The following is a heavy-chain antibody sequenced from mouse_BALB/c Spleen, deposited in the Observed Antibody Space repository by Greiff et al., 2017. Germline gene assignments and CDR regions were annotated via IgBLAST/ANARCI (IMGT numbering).Heavy chain of an antibody. CDR1: GFTFSSYA. V-gene: IGHV5-9-4*01. CDR2: ISSGGSYT. J-gene: IGHJ3*01. D-gene: IGHD1-1*02. Sequence: EVMLVESGGGLVKPGGSLKLSCAASGFTFSSYAMSWVRQSPEKRLEWVAEISSGGSYTYYPDTVTGRFTISRDNAKNTLYLEMSSLRSEDTAMYYCARGGNPWFAYWGQGTLVTVSA. CDR3: ARGGNPWFAY.